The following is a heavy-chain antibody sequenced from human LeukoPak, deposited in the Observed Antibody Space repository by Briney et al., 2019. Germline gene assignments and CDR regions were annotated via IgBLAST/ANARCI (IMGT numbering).Heavy chain of an antibody. D-gene: IGHD3-16*01. J-gene: IGHJ3*02. CDR1: GGSISSSRYY. CDR2: IYYSGST. CDR3: ARRRDLGIAFDI. V-gene: IGHV4-39*01. Sequence: SETLSLTCSVSGGSISSSRYYWGWIRQPPGKGLEWIGSIYYSGSTYYNPSLKSRVTISVDTSKNQLSLKLSSVTAADTAVYYCARRRDLGIAFDIWGQGTMVTVSS.